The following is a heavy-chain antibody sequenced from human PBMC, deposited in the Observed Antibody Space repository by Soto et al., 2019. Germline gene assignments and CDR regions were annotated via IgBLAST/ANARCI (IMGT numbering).Heavy chain of an antibody. Sequence: SVKVSCXASGGTFSSYAISWVRQAPGQVLEWMGGIIPIFGTANYAQKFQGRVTITADESTSTAYMELSSLRSEDTAVYYCACGYSYGLNWYFDLWGRGTLVTVSS. J-gene: IGHJ2*01. V-gene: IGHV1-69*13. D-gene: IGHD5-18*01. CDR1: GGTFSSYA. CDR3: ACGYSYGLNWYFDL. CDR2: IIPIFGTA.